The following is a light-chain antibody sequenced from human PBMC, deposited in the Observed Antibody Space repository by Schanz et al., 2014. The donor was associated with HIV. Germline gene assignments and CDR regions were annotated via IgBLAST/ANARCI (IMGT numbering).Light chain of an antibody. CDR3: CSCTNTNTWV. J-gene: IGLJ3*02. CDR1: SSDLGRLNC. V-gene: IGLV2-14*03. Sequence: QSALTQPASVSGSPGQSISISCTGTSSDLGRLNCVSWYQQHPGKAPKLVISDFANRPSGISPRFSASKSDNTASLTNSGLHGEEEGDYYCCSCTNTNTWVFGGGTKLTVL. CDR2: DFA.